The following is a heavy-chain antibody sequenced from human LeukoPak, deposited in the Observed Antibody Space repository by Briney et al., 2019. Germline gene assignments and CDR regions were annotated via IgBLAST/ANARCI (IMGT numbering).Heavy chain of an antibody. J-gene: IGHJ3*02. D-gene: IGHD2-21*01. CDR1: GGSISSGDYY. Sequence: SETLSLTCTVSGGSISSGDYYWSWIRQPPGKGLEWIGYIYYSGSTYYNPSLKSRVTISVDTSKNQFSLKLSSVTAADTAVYYCARRQYDPGQPTVDDAFDIWGQGTMVTVSS. CDR2: IYYSGST. V-gene: IGHV4-30-4*08. CDR3: ARRQYDPGQPTVDDAFDI.